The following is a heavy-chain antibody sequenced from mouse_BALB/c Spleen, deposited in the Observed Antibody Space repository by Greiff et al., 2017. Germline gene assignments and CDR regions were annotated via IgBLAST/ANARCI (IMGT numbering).Heavy chain of an antibody. V-gene: IGHV1-69*01. CDR2: IDTSDSYT. CDR3: AREPATSGYFDV. Sequence: VKLQQPGAELVMPGASVKMSCKASGYTFTDYWMHWVKQRPGQGLEWIGAIDTSDSYTSYNQKFKGKATLTVDESSSTAYMQLSSLTSEDSAVYYCAREPATSGYFDVWGAGTTVTVSS. CDR1: GYTFTDYW. D-gene: IGHD1-2*01. J-gene: IGHJ1*01.